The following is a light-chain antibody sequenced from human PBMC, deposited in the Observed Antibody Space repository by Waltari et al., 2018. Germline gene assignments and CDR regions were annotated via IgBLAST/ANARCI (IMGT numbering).Light chain of an antibody. CDR3: QHYYQNPPT. CDR1: QNIYSN. V-gene: IGKV1-6*01. Sequence: IQMTQSPSVLSASVGDRVTISCRASQNIYSNLAWYQQKPGKAPKFLIYAASSLQSGIPPRFSGSGSGTDFTLTISSLQPEDFATYYCQHYYQNPPTFGQGTKVEIK. J-gene: IGKJ1*01. CDR2: AAS.